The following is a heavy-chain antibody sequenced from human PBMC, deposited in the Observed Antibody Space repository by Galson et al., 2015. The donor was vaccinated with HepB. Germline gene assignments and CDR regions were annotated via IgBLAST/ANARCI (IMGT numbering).Heavy chain of an antibody. J-gene: IGHJ4*02. CDR2: IYSGGAT. CDR3: ASPFCTGGSCYPLWY. D-gene: IGHD2-15*01. Sequence: SLRLSCAASGFTVSNTYMNWVRQAPGKGLEWVSVIYSGGATYYADSVKGRFTISRDNSKNTLYLHVNNLRAEDTAVYYCASPFCTGGSCYPLWYWGQGTLATVSS. V-gene: IGHV3-53*01. CDR1: GFTVSNTY.